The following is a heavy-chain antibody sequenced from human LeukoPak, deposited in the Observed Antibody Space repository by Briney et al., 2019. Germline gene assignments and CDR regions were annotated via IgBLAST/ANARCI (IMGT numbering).Heavy chain of an antibody. CDR1: GFPFGKYW. V-gene: IGHV3-7*03. D-gene: IGHD3-3*01. Sequence: GSLGLSSGASGFPFGKYWMSWVRPAPGKGLEWVANFKLDGSEKNYVDSVKGRFTISRDNTKNSLYLQMNSLRVEDTAVFYCARDQYDTWSRRGNFDSWGQGTLVIVSS. CDR3: ARDQYDTWSRRGNFDS. J-gene: IGHJ4*02. CDR2: FKLDGSEK.